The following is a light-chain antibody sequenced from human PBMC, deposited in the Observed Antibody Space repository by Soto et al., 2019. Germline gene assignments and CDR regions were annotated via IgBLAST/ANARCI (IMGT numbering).Light chain of an antibody. CDR1: SSDVGSYNL. V-gene: IGLV2-23*01. CDR3: CSYAGSSAYV. CDR2: EGS. J-gene: IGLJ1*01. Sequence: QSALTQPASVSGSPGQSITISCTGSSSDVGSYNLVSWYQQDPGKAPKPMIYEGSKRPSGVSNRFSGSKSGNTASLTISGLQAEDDADYYCCSYAGSSAYVFGTGTKLTVL.